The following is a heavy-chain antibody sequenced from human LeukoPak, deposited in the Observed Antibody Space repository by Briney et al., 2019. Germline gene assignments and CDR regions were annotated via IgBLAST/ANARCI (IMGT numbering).Heavy chain of an antibody. J-gene: IGHJ4*02. V-gene: IGHV3-48*03. CDR2: ISSSGSTI. Sequence: GGSLRLSCAASGFTFSSYEMNGVRQAPGKGREWVSYISSSGSTIYYADSVKGRFTISRDNAKNSLYLQMNSLRAEDTAVYYCAKSNSSSTSCHFAFGGQGTLVTVS. CDR1: GFTFSSYE. CDR3: AKSNSSSTSCHFAF. D-gene: IGHD2-2*01.